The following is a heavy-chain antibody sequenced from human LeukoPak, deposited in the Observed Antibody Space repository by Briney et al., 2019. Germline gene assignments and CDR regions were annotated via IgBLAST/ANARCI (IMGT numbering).Heavy chain of an antibody. J-gene: IGHJ4*02. V-gene: IGHV4-59*08. CDR1: GGSISTYY. D-gene: IGHD3-16*01. CDR2: IHNSVT. CDR3: ARYGGYYFDY. Sequence: SETLSLTCTVSGGSISTYYWTWIRQPPGKGLEWIGYIHNSVTDSKPSLKSRVTISVDTSKNQSSRKLSSVTAADTAVYYCARYGGYYFDYWGQGTLVTVSS.